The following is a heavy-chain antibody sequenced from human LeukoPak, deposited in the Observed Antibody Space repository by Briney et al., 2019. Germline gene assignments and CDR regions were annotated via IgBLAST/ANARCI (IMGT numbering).Heavy chain of an antibody. CDR2: INHSGST. D-gene: IGHD5-24*01. J-gene: IGHJ4*02. V-gene: IGHV4-34*01. CDR1: GGSISSYY. Sequence: PSETLSLTCTVSGGSISSYYWSWIRQPPGKGLEWIGEINHSGSTNYNPSLKSRVTISVDTSKNQFSLKLSSVTAADTAVYYCARGTEMATIFFDYWGQGTLVTVSS. CDR3: ARGTEMATIFFDY.